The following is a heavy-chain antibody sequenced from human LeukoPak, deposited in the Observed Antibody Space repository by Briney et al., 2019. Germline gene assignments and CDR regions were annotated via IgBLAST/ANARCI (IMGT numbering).Heavy chain of an antibody. Sequence: SVKVSCKASGGTFRSYAITWVRQAPGQGLEWMGGIIPMIGTAKYAQKFQGRVTMTRDTSTSTVYMELSSLRSEDTAVYYCARDPGQQLSYHYFDYWGQGTLVTVSS. CDR3: ARDPGQQLSYHYFDY. CDR1: GGTFRSYA. CDR2: IIPMIGTA. V-gene: IGHV1-69*05. D-gene: IGHD6-13*01. J-gene: IGHJ4*02.